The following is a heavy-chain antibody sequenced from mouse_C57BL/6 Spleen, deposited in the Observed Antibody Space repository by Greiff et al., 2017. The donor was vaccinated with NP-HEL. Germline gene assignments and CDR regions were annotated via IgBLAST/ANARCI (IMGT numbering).Heavy chain of an antibody. Sequence: QVQLKQPGAELVKPGASVKLSCKASGYTFTSYWMQWVKQRPGQGLEWIGEIDPSDSYTNYNQKFKGKATLTVDTSSSTAYMQLSSLTSEDSAVYYCARYYGSSYPPWYFDVWGTGTTVTVSS. CDR2: IDPSDSYT. CDR1: GYTFTSYW. V-gene: IGHV1-50*01. CDR3: ARYYGSSYPPWYFDV. D-gene: IGHD1-1*01. J-gene: IGHJ1*03.